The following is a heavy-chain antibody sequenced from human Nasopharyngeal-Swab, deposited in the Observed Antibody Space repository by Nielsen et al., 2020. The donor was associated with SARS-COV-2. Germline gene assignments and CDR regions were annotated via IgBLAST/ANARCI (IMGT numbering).Heavy chain of an antibody. CDR3: ARRRAMVPQDAYDI. D-gene: IGHD4/OR15-4a*01. Sequence: WVRQAPGQGLEWMGGITHIFGTANYAQKFQGRVTITADKSTSTAYMELSSLRSEDTAVYYCARRRAMVPQDAYDIWGQGTMVTVSS. V-gene: IGHV1-69*06. CDR2: ITHIFGTA. J-gene: IGHJ3*02.